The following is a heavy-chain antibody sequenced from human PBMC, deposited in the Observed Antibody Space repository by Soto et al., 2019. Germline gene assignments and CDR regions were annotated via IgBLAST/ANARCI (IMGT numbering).Heavy chain of an antibody. J-gene: IGHJ1*01. CDR1: GFTFGDYA. CDR2: IRSKAYGGTT. CDR3: TRGSYYYDSSGYYQYFQH. V-gene: IGHV3-49*04. D-gene: IGHD3-22*01. Sequence: GGSLRLSCTASGFTFGDYAMSWVRQAPGKGLEWVGFIRSKAYGGTTEYAASVKGRFTISRDDSKSIAYLQMNSLKTEDTAVYYCTRGSYYYDSSGYYQYFQHWGQGTLVTVSS.